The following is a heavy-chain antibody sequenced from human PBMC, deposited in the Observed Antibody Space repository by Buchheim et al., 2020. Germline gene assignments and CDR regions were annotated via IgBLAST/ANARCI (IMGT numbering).Heavy chain of an antibody. CDR3: ARARYYYDSSGSTD. CDR2: ISSSSNMI. Sequence: EVQLVESGGGLVQPGGTLRLSCAASGFTFSSYSMNWVRQAPGKGLEWVSYISSSSNMINYADSVKGRFIISRDNAKNSLYLQMNGLRDEDTAVYYCARARYYYDSSGSTDWGQGTL. CDR1: GFTFSSYS. D-gene: IGHD3-22*01. J-gene: IGHJ4*02. V-gene: IGHV3-48*02.